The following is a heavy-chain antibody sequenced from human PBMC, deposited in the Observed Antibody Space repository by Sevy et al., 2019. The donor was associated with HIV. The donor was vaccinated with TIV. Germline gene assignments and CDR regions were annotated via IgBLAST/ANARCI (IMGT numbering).Heavy chain of an antibody. J-gene: IGHJ4*02. V-gene: IGHV3-30-3*01. D-gene: IGHD6-19*01. Sequence: GGSLRLSCAASGFTFSSYAVHWVRQAPGKGLEWVAVISYDGSNKYYADSVKGRFTISRDNSKNTLYLQMNSLRAEDTAVYYCARDGYYVGIAVADSKPYYFDYWGQGTLVTVSS. CDR3: ARDGYYVGIAVADSKPYYFDY. CDR2: ISYDGSNK. CDR1: GFTFSSYA.